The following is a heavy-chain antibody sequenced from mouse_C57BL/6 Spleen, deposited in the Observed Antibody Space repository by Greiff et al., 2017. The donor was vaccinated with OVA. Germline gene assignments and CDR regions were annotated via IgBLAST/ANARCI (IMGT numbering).Heavy chain of an antibody. D-gene: IGHD3-2*02. CDR1: GYAFSSSW. CDR2: IYPGDGDT. J-gene: IGHJ4*01. V-gene: IGHV1-82*01. Sequence: QVQLKESGPELVKPGASVKISCKASGYAFSSSWMNWVKQRPGKGLEWIGRIYPGDGDTNYNGKFKGKATLTADKSSSTAYMQLSSLTSEDSAVYFCAREKTAQATHMDYWGQGTSVTVSS. CDR3: AREKTAQATHMDY.